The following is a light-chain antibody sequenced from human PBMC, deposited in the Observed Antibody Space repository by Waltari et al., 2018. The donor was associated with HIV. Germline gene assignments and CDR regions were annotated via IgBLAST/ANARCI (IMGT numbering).Light chain of an antibody. J-gene: IGLJ1*01. CDR2: DVD. Sequence: QSALTQPRSVSGSPGQSVTISCTGTSSDVGSYKYVSWYQLRPGTAPTLIIHDVDKRPVGVPDRFSGSKAGNTASLTISGLQAEDEADYYCCSYTGTYTRYVFGTGAKVTVL. CDR3: CSYTGTYTRYV. CDR1: SSDVGSYKY. V-gene: IGLV2-11*01.